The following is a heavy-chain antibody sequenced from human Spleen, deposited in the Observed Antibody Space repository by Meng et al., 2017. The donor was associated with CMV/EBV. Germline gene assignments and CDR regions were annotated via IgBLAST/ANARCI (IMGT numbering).Heavy chain of an antibody. CDR2: IQYDGSDE. V-gene: IGHV3-30*02. D-gene: IGHD2-8*02. CDR3: ARPVGYCAATNCWGYGMDV. CDR1: GFTFSSYV. J-gene: IGHJ6*02. Sequence: GESLKISCAASGFTFSSYVMHWVRQAPGKGLEWVAFIQYDGSDEYYADSVKGRVTISRDNSKNTLDLQMKSLRPEDTAVYFCARPVGYCAATNCWGYGMDVWGQGTTVTVSS.